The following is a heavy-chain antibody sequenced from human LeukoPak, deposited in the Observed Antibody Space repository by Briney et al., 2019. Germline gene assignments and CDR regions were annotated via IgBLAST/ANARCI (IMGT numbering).Heavy chain of an antibody. D-gene: IGHD3-22*01. CDR3: ARHITMIVPAFYY. V-gene: IGHV4-34*01. J-gene: IGHJ4*02. Sequence: PGGSLRLSCAASGFTFSDYSMTWVRQAPGKGLEWIGEINHSGSTNYNPSLKSRVTISVDTSKNQFSLKLSSVTAADTVVYYCARHITMIVPAFYYWGQGTLVTVSS. CDR2: INHSGST. CDR1: GFTFSDYS.